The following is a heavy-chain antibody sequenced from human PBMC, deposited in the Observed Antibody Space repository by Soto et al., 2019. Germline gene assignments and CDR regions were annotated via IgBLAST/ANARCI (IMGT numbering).Heavy chain of an antibody. CDR3: AKAGTSGFDFPS. J-gene: IGHJ4*02. CDR1: GFTFSSYG. D-gene: IGHD5-12*01. V-gene: IGHV3-33*06. Sequence: GGSLRLSCAASGFTFSSYGMHWVRQAPGKGLEWVAVVWYDGNNKYYADSVKGRFTISRDNSKNTLYLQLNSLRAEDTAVYYCAKAGTSGFDFPSWGQGTLVTVSS. CDR2: VWYDGNNK.